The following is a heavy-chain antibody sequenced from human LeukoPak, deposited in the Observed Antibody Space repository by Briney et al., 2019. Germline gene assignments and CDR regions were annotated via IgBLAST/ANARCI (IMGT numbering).Heavy chain of an antibody. CDR1: GGSFSGYY. J-gene: IGHJ5*02. V-gene: IGHV4-34*01. CDR2: INHSGST. CDR3: ARLYGDYVVWFDP. D-gene: IGHD4-17*01. Sequence: SETLFLTCAVYGGSFSGYYWSWIRQPPGKGLEWIGEINHSGSTNYNPSLKSRVTISVDTSKNQFSLKLSSVTAADTAVYYCARLYGDYVVWFDPWGQGTLVTVSS.